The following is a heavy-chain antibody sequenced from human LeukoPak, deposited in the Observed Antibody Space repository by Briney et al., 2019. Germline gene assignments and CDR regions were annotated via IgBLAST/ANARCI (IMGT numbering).Heavy chain of an antibody. CDR1: GYSFSSDW. CDR2: IYPGDSDT. D-gene: IGHD1-26*01. CDR3: ARLADSGSFPLDFDY. V-gene: IGHV5-51*01. J-gene: IGHJ4*02. Sequence: GESLKISCKGSGYSFSSDWIGWVRQMPGKGLEWMGIIYPGDSDTRYSPSFQGQVTISADKSISTAYLQWSSLKASDTAMYYCARLADSGSFPLDFDYWGQGTLVTVSS.